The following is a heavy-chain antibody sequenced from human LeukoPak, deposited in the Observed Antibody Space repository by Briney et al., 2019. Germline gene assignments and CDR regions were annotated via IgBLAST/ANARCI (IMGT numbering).Heavy chain of an antibody. V-gene: IGHV3-48*02. CDR3: ARDRGYDFWSGYYGFDY. CDR1: GFTFSSYS. D-gene: IGHD3-3*01. Sequence: GGSLRLSCAASGFTFSSYSMNWVRQAPGKGLEWVSYISSSSSTIYYADSVKGRFTISRDNAKNSLYLQMNSLRDEDTAVHYCARDRGYDFWSGYYGFDYWGQGTLVTVSS. J-gene: IGHJ4*02. CDR2: ISSSSSTI.